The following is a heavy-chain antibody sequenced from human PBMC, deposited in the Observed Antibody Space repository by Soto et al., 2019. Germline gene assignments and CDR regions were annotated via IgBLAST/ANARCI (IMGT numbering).Heavy chain of an antibody. D-gene: IGHD4-17*01. CDR3: AIREADGDSTGAPFDY. CDR2: IIPILGIA. J-gene: IGHJ4*02. V-gene: IGHV1-69*02. CDR1: GGTFSSYT. Sequence: GASVKVSCKASGGTFSSYTIRWVRQAPGQGLEWMGRIIPILGIANYAQKFQGRVTITADKSTSTAYMGLSSLRAEDTAVYYCAIREADGDSTGAPFDYWGQGTLVTVSS.